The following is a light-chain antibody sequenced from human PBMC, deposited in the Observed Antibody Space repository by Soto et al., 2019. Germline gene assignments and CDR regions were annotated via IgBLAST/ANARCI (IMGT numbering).Light chain of an antibody. Sequence: EIVLTQSPATLSLSPGERATLSCRASQSVSSYLAWYQQKPCQAPRLLIYDASHRATGIPARFSGSGSGTDVTLTISSLAPEDFAVYYWQQRSNWPLTFGGGTKVEIK. CDR1: QSVSSY. CDR2: DAS. V-gene: IGKV3-11*01. J-gene: IGKJ4*01. CDR3: QQRSNWPLT.